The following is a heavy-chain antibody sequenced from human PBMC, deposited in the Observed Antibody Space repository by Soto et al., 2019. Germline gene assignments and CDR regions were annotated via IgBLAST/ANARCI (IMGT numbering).Heavy chain of an antibody. CDR1: GGSINNSHW. CDR3: ARNREDGSGYSVRFDY. Sequence: QVQLQESGPGLVKPSGTLSLTCAVSGGSINNSHWWSWVRQPPGKGLEWIGEIYHDESTNYNPSLKGRAIISIDKSKNRFSLKVTSVTAADTVVYYCARNREDGSGYSVRFDYWGLGTLVTVSS. J-gene: IGHJ4*02. V-gene: IGHV4-4*02. CDR2: IYHDEST. D-gene: IGHD3-22*01.